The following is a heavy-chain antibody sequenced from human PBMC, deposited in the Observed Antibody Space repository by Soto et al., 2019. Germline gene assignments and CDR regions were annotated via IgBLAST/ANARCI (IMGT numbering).Heavy chain of an antibody. CDR3: AKPEIRYSWGNGPDY. V-gene: IGHV3-23*01. CDR1: GFTFSSYA. Sequence: GSLRLSCAASGFTFSSYAMSWVRQAPGKGLKWVSAIRGGGSSTYYADSVKGRFTISRDNSKNTLYLQMDSLRAEDTALYYCAKPEIRYSWGNGPDYWGQGTLVTVSS. CDR2: IRGGGSST. J-gene: IGHJ4*02. D-gene: IGHD2-8*02.